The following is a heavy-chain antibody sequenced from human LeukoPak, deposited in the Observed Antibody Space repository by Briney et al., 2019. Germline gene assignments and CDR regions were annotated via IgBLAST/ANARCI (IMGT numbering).Heavy chain of an antibody. Sequence: SETLSLTCTVSGGSISSGGYYWSWIRQHPGKGLEWIGYIYYSGSTYYNPSLKSRVTISVDTSKNQFSLKLSSVTAADTAVYYCASRGGYYDSSGYYHIIDYWGQGTLVTVSS. CDR1: GGSISSGGYY. V-gene: IGHV4-31*03. CDR2: IYYSGST. J-gene: IGHJ4*02. D-gene: IGHD3-22*01. CDR3: ASRGGYYDSSGYYHIIDY.